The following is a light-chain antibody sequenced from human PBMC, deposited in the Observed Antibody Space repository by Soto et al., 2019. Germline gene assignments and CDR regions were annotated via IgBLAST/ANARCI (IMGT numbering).Light chain of an antibody. CDR1: QTINSW. CDR2: KTS. J-gene: IGKJ1*01. V-gene: IGKV1-5*03. Sequence: DVQMTQSPSPLSASVGDTVTITCRASQTINSWLAWYQHRPGKGPKLLIYKTSTVEGGVPLRFSGSGSGKEFTLTISSLQPADSATYYCRQYNTYPMTFGQWTKVDIK. CDR3: RQYNTYPMT.